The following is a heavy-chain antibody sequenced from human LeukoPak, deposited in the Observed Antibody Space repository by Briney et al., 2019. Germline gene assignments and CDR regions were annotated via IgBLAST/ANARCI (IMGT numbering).Heavy chain of an antibody. Sequence: GGSLRLSCAASGFTFSSYGMHWVRQAPGKGLEWVAFIRYDGSNKYYADSVKGRFTISRDNSKNTLYLQMNSLRAEDTAVYYCARQAVVIAPIPGDYWGREPWSPSPQ. V-gene: IGHV3-30*02. J-gene: IGHJ4*02. CDR2: IRYDGSNK. CDR1: GFTFSSYG. CDR3: ARQAVVIAPIPGDY. D-gene: IGHD2-21*01.